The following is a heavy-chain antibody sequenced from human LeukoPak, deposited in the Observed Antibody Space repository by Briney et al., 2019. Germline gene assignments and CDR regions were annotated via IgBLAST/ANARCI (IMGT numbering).Heavy chain of an antibody. J-gene: IGHJ4*02. D-gene: IGHD1-26*01. V-gene: IGHV4-4*07. CDR1: GGSISSYY. Sequence: PSETLSLTCTVSGGSISSYYWSWIRQPAGKGLEWIWRIYTSGSTNYNPSLKSRVTMSVDTSKNQFSLKLGSVTAADTAVYYCASSNPSGSYSGFDYWGQGTLVTVSS. CDR3: ASSNPSGSYSGFDY. CDR2: IYTSGST.